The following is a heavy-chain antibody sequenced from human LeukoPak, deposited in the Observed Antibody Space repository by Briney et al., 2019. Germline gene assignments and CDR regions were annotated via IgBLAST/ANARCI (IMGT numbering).Heavy chain of an antibody. V-gene: IGHV1-18*01. J-gene: IGHJ4*02. Sequence: GASVKVSCKASGGTFSSYAISWVRQAPGQGLEWMGWMNPNSGNTGYAQKFQGRVTMTTDTSTSTAYMELRSLRSDDTAVYYCAGSEYSSSYYFDYWGQGTLVTVSS. CDR2: MNPNSGNT. D-gene: IGHD6-6*01. CDR3: AGSEYSSSYYFDY. CDR1: GGTFSSYA.